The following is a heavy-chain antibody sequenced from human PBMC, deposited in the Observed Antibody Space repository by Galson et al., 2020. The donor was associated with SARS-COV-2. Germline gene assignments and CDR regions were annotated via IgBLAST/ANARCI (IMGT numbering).Heavy chain of an antibody. J-gene: IGHJ6*02. CDR1: GASIRSGRYH. D-gene: IGHD3-3*01. Sequence: SDTLSLTCTASGASIRSGRYHWSWIRQPTGKGLESIGRIYTSGNTNYNPSLKSRVTISLDTSKDQFSLRLRSVTAADTAVYYCARGEFLEFYYYGMDVWGQGTTVTVSS. V-gene: IGHV4-61*02. CDR2: IYTSGNT. CDR3: ARGEFLEFYYYGMDV.